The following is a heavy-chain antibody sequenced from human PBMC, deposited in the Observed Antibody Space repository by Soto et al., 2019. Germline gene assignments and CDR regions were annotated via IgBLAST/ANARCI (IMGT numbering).Heavy chain of an antibody. CDR1: GRSFSGYY. D-gene: IGHD2-15*01. Sequence: SETLSLTCAVYGRSFSGYYWSWIRQPPGKGLEWIGEINQSGITNYNPSLKSRVTISEDTSKNQFSLKLTSVTAADTAIYYCARGGRGGSRPTNSWGQGTLVTVSS. J-gene: IGHJ4*02. V-gene: IGHV4-34*01. CDR3: ARGGRGGSRPTNS. CDR2: INQSGIT.